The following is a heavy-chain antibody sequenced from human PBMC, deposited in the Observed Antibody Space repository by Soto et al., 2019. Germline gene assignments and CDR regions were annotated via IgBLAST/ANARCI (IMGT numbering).Heavy chain of an antibody. D-gene: IGHD3-16*01. CDR1: GFAVSSNH. CDR2: ILNDDRT. V-gene: IGHV3-66*01. J-gene: IGHJ4*02. Sequence: EVQLVESGGGLVQPGGSLTLSCAASGFAVSSNHMTWVRLAPGKGLEWLSVILNDDRTFYADSVKGRFIISRDNSENTLYLHMNSLRDEDTAVYYCATGVNYRPILGWGQGTLDTVSS. CDR3: ATGVNYRPILG.